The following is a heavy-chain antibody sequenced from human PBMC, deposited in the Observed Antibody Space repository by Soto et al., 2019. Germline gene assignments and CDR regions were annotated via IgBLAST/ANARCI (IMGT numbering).Heavy chain of an antibody. D-gene: IGHD2-15*01. CDR3: ARESRYCSGGSCYFLPGIDY. V-gene: IGHV1-46*01. CDR2: INPSGGST. CDR1: GYTFTNYA. J-gene: IGHJ4*02. Sequence: ASVKVSCKASGYTFTNYAIHWVRQAPGQRLEWMGIINPSGGSTSYAQKFQGRVTMTRDTSTSTAYMELSSLRSEDTAVYYCARESRYCSGGSCYFLPGIDYWGQGTLVTVSS.